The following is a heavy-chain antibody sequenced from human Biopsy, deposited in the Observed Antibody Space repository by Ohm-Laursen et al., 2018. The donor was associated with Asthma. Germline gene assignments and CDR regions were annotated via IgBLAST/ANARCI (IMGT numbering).Heavy chain of an antibody. V-gene: IGHV1-18*01. J-gene: IGHJ6*02. CDR3: ARAVDYSHYYGIDV. CDR1: GYTFNSAG. D-gene: IGHD3-10*01. CDR2: ISVYKGNT. Sequence: GASVKVSCKTSGYTFNSAGTTWVRQAPGQGRGWMVWISVYKGNTKVAQKLQDRVSMITDTSTSTAYMELRSLRSDDTAVYFCARAVDYSHYYGIDVWGQGTTVTVS.